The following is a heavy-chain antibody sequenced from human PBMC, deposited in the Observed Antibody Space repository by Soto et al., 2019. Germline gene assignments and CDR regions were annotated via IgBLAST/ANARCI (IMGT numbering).Heavy chain of an antibody. CDR3: ARDLGSYDLAY. CDR1: GYTFTSYY. CDR2: INPSGGST. Sequence: ASVKVSCKASGYTFTSYYMYWVRQAPGQGLEWMGIINPSGGSTSYAQKFQGRVTMNRDTSTSTVYMELSSLRSEDTAVYYCARDLGSYDLAYWGQGTLVTVSS. J-gene: IGHJ4*02. V-gene: IGHV1-46*01. D-gene: IGHD2-2*01.